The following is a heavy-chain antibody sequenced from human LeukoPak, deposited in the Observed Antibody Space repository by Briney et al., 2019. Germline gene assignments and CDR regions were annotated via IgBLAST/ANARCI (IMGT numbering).Heavy chain of an antibody. D-gene: IGHD4-17*01. Sequence: VASVKVCCKASGYSFTSYCLHWLRQAPGQGLEWTGWSTTARGDTRISQKLQGRVTLTRDPSINTVYMELTGLTSDDTATYYCARGGIVVSATLVYGDRSSNDHWGRGTLVIVSS. J-gene: IGHJ4*02. CDR1: GYSFTSYC. CDR2: STTARGDT. CDR3: ARGGIVVSATLVYGDRSSNDH. V-gene: IGHV1-2*02.